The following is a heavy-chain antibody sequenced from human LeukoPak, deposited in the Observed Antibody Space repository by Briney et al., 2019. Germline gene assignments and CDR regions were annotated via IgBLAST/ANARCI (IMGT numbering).Heavy chain of an antibody. J-gene: IGHJ4*02. CDR3: ARDRDGSGSQSY. CDR2: ISVNNGNT. CDR1: GYTFTSYG. V-gene: IGHV1-18*04. Sequence: ASVKVSCKASGYTFTSYGIGCMRLVPGQGLEWMGRISVNNGNTIYAQNLQGRLTVTADTSTSTAYMELRSLRFDDTAVYFCARDRDGSGSQSYWGQGTLVTVSS. D-gene: IGHD3-10*01.